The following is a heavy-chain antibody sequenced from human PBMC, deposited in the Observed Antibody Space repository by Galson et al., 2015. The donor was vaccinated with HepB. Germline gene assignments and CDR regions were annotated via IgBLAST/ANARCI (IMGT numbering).Heavy chain of an antibody. CDR2: IYYSGNT. CDR1: GPSISRDY. V-gene: IGHV4-59*01. D-gene: IGHD4-23*01. J-gene: IGHJ3*02. Sequence: ETLSLTCSVSGPSISRDYWAWIRQPPGKGLEWIAFIYYSGNTNKNPSLKGRITISVDTSKNQFSLKLTSVTAADAAFYYCAKVSVSGGRDAFDIWGPGTMVTVSS. CDR3: AKVSVSGGRDAFDI.